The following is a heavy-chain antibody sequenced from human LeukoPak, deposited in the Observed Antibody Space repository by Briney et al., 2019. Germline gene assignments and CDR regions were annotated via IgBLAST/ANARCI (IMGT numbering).Heavy chain of an antibody. Sequence: GASVKVSCKASGYTFTNYGISWVRQAPGQGLEWMGWISAYNGNTNYAQKLQGRVTMTTDTSTSTAYMELRSLRSDDTAVYYCAEGFRGYCSGGSCLDAFDIWGQGTMVTVSS. J-gene: IGHJ3*02. V-gene: IGHV1-18*01. CDR2: ISAYNGNT. D-gene: IGHD2-15*01. CDR1: GYTFTNYG. CDR3: AEGFRGYCSGGSCLDAFDI.